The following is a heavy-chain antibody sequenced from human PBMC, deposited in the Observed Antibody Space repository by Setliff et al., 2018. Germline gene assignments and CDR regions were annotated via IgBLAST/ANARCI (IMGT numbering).Heavy chain of an antibody. CDR1: GGTFSDYY. Sequence: PSETLSLTCAAYGGTFSDYYWTWIRQPPGKGLEWIGEIYHDGNDKYTPSVHYSPSLKSRVTISIDKSNNQFSLKLTSMTAADTAVYYCAKDQRESTGWFKLFDYWGQGALVTVSS. D-gene: IGHD6-19*01. V-gene: IGHV4-34*08. CDR2: IYHDGND. J-gene: IGHJ4*02. CDR3: AKDQRESTGWFKLFDY.